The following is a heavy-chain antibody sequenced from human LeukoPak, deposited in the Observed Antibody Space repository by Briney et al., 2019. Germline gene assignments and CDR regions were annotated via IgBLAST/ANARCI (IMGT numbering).Heavy chain of an antibody. D-gene: IGHD4/OR15-4a*01. CDR3: ATTRGGNYGAFFDY. J-gene: IGHJ4*02. Sequence: GASVKVSCKASGYTYTNYGISWVRQAPGQGLEWVGWITVYNGYTNYAQKVQGRVTMTTDTSTSTAYTELRSLRSDDTAVYYCATTRGGNYGAFFDYWGQGTLVSVSS. CDR1: GYTYTNYG. CDR2: ITVYNGYT. V-gene: IGHV1-18*01.